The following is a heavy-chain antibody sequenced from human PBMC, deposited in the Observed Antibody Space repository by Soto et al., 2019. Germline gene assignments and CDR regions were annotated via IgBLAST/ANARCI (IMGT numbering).Heavy chain of an antibody. D-gene: IGHD2-2*01. CDR3: AREQPCDIVVVPAAPFYYYYYMDV. CDR2: TYYRSKWYN. V-gene: IGHV6-1*01. CDR1: GDSVSSNSAA. J-gene: IGHJ6*03. Sequence: SQTLSLTCAIPGDSVSSNSAAWNWIRQSPSRGLEWLGRTYYRSKWYNDYAVSVKSRITINPDTSKNQFSLQLNSVTPEDTAVYYCAREQPCDIVVVPAAPFYYYYYMDVWGKGTTVTVSS.